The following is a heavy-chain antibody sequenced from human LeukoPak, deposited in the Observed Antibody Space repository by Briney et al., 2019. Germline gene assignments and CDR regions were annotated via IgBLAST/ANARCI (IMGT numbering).Heavy chain of an antibody. D-gene: IGHD3-22*01. Sequence: GGSLRLSCVASGFAFSSYAMSWVRQAPGKGLEWVAVIWYDGSNKYYADSVKGRFTISRDNSKNTLYLQMNSLRAEDTAVYYCATTLYDSSAPGYWGQGTLVPVSS. CDR1: GFAFSSYA. J-gene: IGHJ4*02. CDR3: ATTLYDSSAPGY. V-gene: IGHV3-33*08. CDR2: IWYDGSNK.